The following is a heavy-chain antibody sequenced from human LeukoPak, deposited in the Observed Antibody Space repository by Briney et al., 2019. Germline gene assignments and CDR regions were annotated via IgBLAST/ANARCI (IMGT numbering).Heavy chain of an antibody. D-gene: IGHD3-10*01. CDR3: ARWGVKTDKAFDY. CDR2: IYYSGST. V-gene: IGHV4-39*07. Sequence: SETLSLTCTVSGGSISSSSYYWGWIRQPPGKGLEWIGSIYYSGSTYYNPSLKSRVTISVDTSKNQFSLKLSSVTAADTAVYYCARWGVKTDKAFDYWGQGTLVTVSS. J-gene: IGHJ4*02. CDR1: GGSISSSSYY.